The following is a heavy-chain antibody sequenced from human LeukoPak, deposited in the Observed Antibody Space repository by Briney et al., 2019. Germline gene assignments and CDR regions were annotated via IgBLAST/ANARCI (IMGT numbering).Heavy chain of an antibody. CDR2: ISSSGSTI. V-gene: IGHV3-48*03. CDR1: GFTVSSNY. CDR3: ARVSYSSTWPYYFDY. Sequence: GGSLRLSCAASGFTVSSNYMNWVRQAPGKGLEWVSYISSSGSTIYYADSVKGRFTISRDNAKNSLYLQMNSLRAEDTAVYYCARVSYSSTWPYYFDYWGQGTLVTVSS. J-gene: IGHJ4*02. D-gene: IGHD6-13*01.